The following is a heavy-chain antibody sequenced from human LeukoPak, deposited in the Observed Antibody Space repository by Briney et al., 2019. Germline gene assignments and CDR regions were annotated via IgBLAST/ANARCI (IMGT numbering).Heavy chain of an antibody. CDR2: IYYSGST. CDR3: ARLTLNWFDP. CDR1: GGSISSYY. D-gene: IGHD3-9*01. Sequence: PSETLSLTCTVSGGSISSYYWSWIRQPPGKGLEWIGYIYYSGSTNYNPSLKSRVTISVDTSKNQFSLKLSSVIAADTAVYYCARLTLNWFDPWGQGTLVTVSS. V-gene: IGHV4-59*01. J-gene: IGHJ5*02.